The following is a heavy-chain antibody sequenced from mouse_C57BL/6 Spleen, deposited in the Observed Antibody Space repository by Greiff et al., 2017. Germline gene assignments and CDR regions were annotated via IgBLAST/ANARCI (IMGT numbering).Heavy chain of an antibody. CDR2: FHPYNDDA. V-gene: IGHV1-47*01. J-gene: IGHJ4*01. Sequence: QVQLQQSGAELVKPGASVKMSCKASGYTFTTYPIEWMKQNHGKSLEWIGNFHPYNDDAKYNEKFKGKATLTVEKSSSTVYLELSRLTSDDSAVYYCARRSYYGNYDRYYYAMDYWGQGTSVTVSS. D-gene: IGHD2-1*01. CDR3: ARRSYYGNYDRYYYAMDY. CDR1: GYTFTTYP.